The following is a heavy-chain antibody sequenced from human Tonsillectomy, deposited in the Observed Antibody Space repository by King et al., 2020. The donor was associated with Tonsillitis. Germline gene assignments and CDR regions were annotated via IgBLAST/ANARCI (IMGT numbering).Heavy chain of an antibody. CDR2: IIPIFGTA. CDR1: GGTFSSYA. J-gene: IGHJ6*02. Sequence: LQLVQSGAEVKKPGSSVKVSCKASGGTFSSYAISWVRQAPGQGLEWMGGIIPIFGTANYAQKFQGRGTITADESTNTAYMELSSLRSEDTAVFYCSRALPLTDPLGMDFWGQGTTVTVSS. CDR3: SRALPLTDPLGMDF. V-gene: IGHV1-69*01.